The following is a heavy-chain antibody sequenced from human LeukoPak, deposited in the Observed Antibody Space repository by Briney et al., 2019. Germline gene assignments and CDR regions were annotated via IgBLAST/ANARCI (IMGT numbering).Heavy chain of an antibody. Sequence: SETLSLTCTVYGGSFSGYYWSWIRQPPGKGLEWIGEINHSGSTNYNPSLKGRVTISVDTSKNQFSLKLSSVTAADTAVYYCARQRRVRGAKEVYYYYYYYMDVWGKGTTVTISS. J-gene: IGHJ6*03. V-gene: IGHV4-34*01. CDR2: INHSGST. CDR3: ARQRRVRGAKEVYYYYYYYMDV. CDR1: GGSFSGYY. D-gene: IGHD3-10*01.